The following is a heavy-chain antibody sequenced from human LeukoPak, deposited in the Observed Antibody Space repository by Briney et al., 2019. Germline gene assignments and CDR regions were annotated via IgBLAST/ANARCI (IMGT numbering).Heavy chain of an antibody. CDR2: IWYDGSNK. CDR1: GFTFSSYG. Sequence: GGSLRLSCAASGFTFSSYGMHWVRQAPGKGLEWVAVIWYDGSNKYYADSVKGRFTISRDNSKNTLYLQMNSLRAEDTAAYYCARDPAPHDSSGYFDYWGQGTLVTVSS. D-gene: IGHD3-22*01. CDR3: ARDPAPHDSSGYFDY. V-gene: IGHV3-33*01. J-gene: IGHJ4*02.